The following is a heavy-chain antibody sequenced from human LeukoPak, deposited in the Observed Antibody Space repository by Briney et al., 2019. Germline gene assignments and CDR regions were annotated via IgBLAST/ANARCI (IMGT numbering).Heavy chain of an antibody. Sequence: PSETLSLTCTVSGGSISSSSYYWGWIRQPPGKGLEWIGSIYYSGSTYYNPSLKSRVTISVDTSKNQFSLKLNSVTAADTAVFYCAANSADYNTLGSSYKVWGQGTLVTVSS. CDR1: GGSISSSSYY. CDR2: IYYSGST. D-gene: IGHD3-10*01. CDR3: AANSADYNTLGSSYKV. V-gene: IGHV4-39*01. J-gene: IGHJ4*02.